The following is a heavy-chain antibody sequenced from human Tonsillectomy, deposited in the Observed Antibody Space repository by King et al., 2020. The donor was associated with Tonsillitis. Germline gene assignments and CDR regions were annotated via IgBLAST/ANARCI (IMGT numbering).Heavy chain of an antibody. V-gene: IGHV3-15*01. J-gene: IGHJ4*02. CDR3: TTGGEVGVLPPWDY. CDR2: IKSKMDGGTT. D-gene: IGHD3-10*01. CDR1: GFTFRNAW. Sequence: QLVQSGGGLVKPGGSLRLSCAASGFTFRNAWMSWVRQAPGKGLEWVGRIKSKMDGGTTDYAAPVKGRFTISRDDSKKTLYLQMNSLKTEDTAVYYCTTGGEVGVLPPWDYWGQGTLVTVSS.